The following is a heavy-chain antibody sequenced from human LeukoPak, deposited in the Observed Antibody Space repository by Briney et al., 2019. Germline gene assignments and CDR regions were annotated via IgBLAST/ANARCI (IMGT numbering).Heavy chain of an antibody. CDR1: GDSISTSGYY. CDR2: IYFSGST. J-gene: IGHJ4*02. CDR3: ARQKGSYSHLDS. V-gene: IGHV4-39*01. Sequence: PSETLSLTCTVSGDSISTSGYYWGWIRQPPGKGLEWIGSIYFSGSTYYNPSLKNRVSISVDTSKNQFSLKLTSVTAADTAVYYCARQKGSYSHLDSWGQGTLVTVSS. D-gene: IGHD1-26*01.